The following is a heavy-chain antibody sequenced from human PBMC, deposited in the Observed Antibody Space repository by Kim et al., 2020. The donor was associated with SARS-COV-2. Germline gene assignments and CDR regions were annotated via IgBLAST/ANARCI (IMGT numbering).Heavy chain of an antibody. CDR1: GGSISVSSYY. CDR2: IYYRGTT. CDR3: ARRAATTTYYFDY. D-gene: IGHD1-1*01. V-gene: IGHV4-39*01. J-gene: IGHJ4*02. Sequence: QLQLQESGPGLVKPSETLSLTCTVSGGSISVSSYYWGWIRQPPGKGLEWIGDIYYRGTTYYNPSLKSRVTISVDTSKNQISRKLTSVTAADAAVYYCARRAATTTYYFDYWGQGTLVTVSS.